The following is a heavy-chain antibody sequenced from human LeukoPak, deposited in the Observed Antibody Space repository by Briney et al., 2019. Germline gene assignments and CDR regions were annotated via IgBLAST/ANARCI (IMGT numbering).Heavy chain of an antibody. CDR2: INAGNGNT. J-gene: IGHJ4*02. V-gene: IGHV1-3*01. CDR1: GYTLTSYA. Sequence: GASVKVSCKASGYTLTSYAMHWVRQAPGQRLEWMGWINAGNGNTKYSQKFQGRVTITRDTSASTAYMELSSLRAEDTAVYYCARVSSSWSGSFGYWGQGTLVTVSS. CDR3: ARVSSSWSGSFGY. D-gene: IGHD6-13*01.